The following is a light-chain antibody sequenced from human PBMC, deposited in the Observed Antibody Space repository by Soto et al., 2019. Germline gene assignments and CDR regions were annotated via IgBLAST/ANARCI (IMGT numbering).Light chain of an antibody. CDR3: QQRSNWPPIT. CDR1: QSVSSY. Sequence: EIVLTQSPATLSLSPGERATLSCSASQSVSSYLAWYQQKPGQALRLLIYDASNRATGIPARFSGSGSGTDFTLTISSLEPEDFAVYYCQQRSNWPPITFGQGTRLEFK. J-gene: IGKJ5*01. V-gene: IGKV3-11*01. CDR2: DAS.